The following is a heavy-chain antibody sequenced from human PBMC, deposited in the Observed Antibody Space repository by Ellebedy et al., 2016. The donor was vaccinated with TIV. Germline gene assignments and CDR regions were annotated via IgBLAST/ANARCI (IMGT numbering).Heavy chain of an antibody. V-gene: IGHV3-48*04. J-gene: IGHJ4*02. CDR2: ISSSSSTI. CDR3: ARDGAWFGDFAFDY. CDR1: GFTLSSYS. Sequence: GGSLRLXCAASGFTLSSYSMNWVRQAPGKGLEWVSYISSSSSTIYYADSVKGRFTISRDNAKNSLYLQMNSLRAEDTAVYYCARDGAWFGDFAFDYWGQGTLVTVSS. D-gene: IGHD3-10*01.